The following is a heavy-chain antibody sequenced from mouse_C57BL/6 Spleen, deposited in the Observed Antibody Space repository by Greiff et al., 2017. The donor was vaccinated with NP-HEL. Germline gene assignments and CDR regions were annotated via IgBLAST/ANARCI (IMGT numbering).Heavy chain of an antibody. CDR1: GYTFTSYW. CDR3: ARSGKNLYGSTPFDV. CDR2: IDPNSGGT. V-gene: IGHV1-72*01. J-gene: IGHJ1*03. Sequence: QVQLQQPGAELVQPGASVKLSCKASGYTFTSYWMHWVKQRPGRGLEWIGRIDPNSGGTKYNEKFKSKATLTVDKPSSTAYMQLSSLTSEDSAVYYCARSGKNLYGSTPFDVWGTGTTVTVSS. D-gene: IGHD1-1*01.